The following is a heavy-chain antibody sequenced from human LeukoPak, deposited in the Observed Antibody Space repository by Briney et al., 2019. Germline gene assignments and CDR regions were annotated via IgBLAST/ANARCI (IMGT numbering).Heavy chain of an antibody. CDR1: GFTFSSYW. V-gene: IGHV3-74*01. CDR2: INSDGSST. Sequence: GGSLRLSCAASGFTFSSYWMHWVRQAPGKGLVWVSHINSDGSSTNYADSVKGRFTVSRDNAKNTLYLQMNSLRAEDTAVYYCARTGIAARPTVWFDPWGQGTLVTVSS. CDR3: ARTGIAARPTVWFDP. D-gene: IGHD6-6*01. J-gene: IGHJ5*02.